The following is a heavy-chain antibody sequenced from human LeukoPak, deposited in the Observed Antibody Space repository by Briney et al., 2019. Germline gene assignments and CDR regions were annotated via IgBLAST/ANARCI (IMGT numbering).Heavy chain of an antibody. CDR2: ISYDGNNK. D-gene: IGHD6-13*01. Sequence: PGESLRLSCAASGFSSSDYAIHWVRQAPGKGLEWVAVISYDGNNKYYADSVKGRFTISRDNSKNTLYLQMNSLRAEDTAVYYCARDRSIAVAGYDYWGQGTLVTVSS. CDR1: GFSSSDYA. CDR3: ARDRSIAVAGYDY. V-gene: IGHV3-30-3*01. J-gene: IGHJ4*02.